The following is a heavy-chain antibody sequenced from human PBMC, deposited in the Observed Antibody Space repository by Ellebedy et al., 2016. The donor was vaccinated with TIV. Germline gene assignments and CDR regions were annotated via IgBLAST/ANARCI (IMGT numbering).Heavy chain of an antibody. D-gene: IGHD3-10*01. CDR2: ITRGGDYT. J-gene: IGHJ4*02. CDR3: AREAPGDFDY. Sequence: GESLKISCAASGFTFSNYAMNWVRQAPGKGLEWVSVITRGGDYTNYADSVKGRFTISRDNSKNTLYLQMNSLRAEDTAVYYCAREAPGDFDYWGQGTLVTVSS. CDR1: GFTFSNYA. V-gene: IGHV3-23*01.